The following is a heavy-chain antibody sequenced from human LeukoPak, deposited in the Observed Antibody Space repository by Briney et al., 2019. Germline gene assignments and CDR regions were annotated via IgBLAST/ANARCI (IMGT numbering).Heavy chain of an antibody. CDR2: IIPIFGTA. CDR1: GGTFSSYA. J-gene: IGHJ6*02. CDR3: ASRIPPYYYYGMDV. V-gene: IGHV1-69*13. Sequence: ASVKVSCKASGGTFSSYAISWVRQAPGQGLEWMGGIIPIFGTANYAQKFQGRVTITADESTSTAYVELSSLRSEDTAVYYCASRIPPYYYYGMDVWGQGTTVTVSS.